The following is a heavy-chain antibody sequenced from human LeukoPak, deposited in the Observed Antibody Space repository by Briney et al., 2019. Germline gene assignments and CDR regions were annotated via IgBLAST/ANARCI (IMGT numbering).Heavy chain of an antibody. V-gene: IGHV4-39*07. Sequence: SETLSLTCTVSGGSISSSSYSWGWIRQPPGKGLEWIGSIYYSESTYYNPSLKSRVTISVDTSKNQFSLKLSSVTAADTAVYYCATSGGTLGPTNYFAYWGQGTLVTVSS. J-gene: IGHJ4*02. D-gene: IGHD3-16*01. CDR3: ATSGGTLGPTNYFAY. CDR2: IYYSEST. CDR1: GGSISSSSYS.